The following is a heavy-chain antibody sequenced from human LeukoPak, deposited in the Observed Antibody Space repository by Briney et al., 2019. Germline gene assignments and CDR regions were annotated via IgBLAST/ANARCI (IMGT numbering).Heavy chain of an antibody. V-gene: IGHV1-2*02. Sequence: ASVKVSCKASGYTFTGYYMHWVRQAPGQGLEWMGWINPNSGGTDYAQKFQGRVTMTRDTSISTAYMELSRLRSDDTAVYYCARTALYYYDSSGYYYSYWGQGTLVTVSS. CDR3: ARTALYYYDSSGYYYSY. CDR2: INPNSGGT. D-gene: IGHD3-22*01. J-gene: IGHJ4*02. CDR1: GYTFTGYY.